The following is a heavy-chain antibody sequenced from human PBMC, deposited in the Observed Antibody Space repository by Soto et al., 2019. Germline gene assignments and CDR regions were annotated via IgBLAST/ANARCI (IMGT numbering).Heavy chain of an antibody. Sequence: QVQLVQSGAEVKKPGSSVKVSCRGSGDAFSRYPVSWVRQAPGQGLEWMGLIVPIIGRTDYALRFQGRVSLTADRSTNTVYMELTGLTSGYTAVYYCAAPESSTITWGQGTLVTVSS. CDR1: GDAFSRYP. CDR3: AAPESSTIT. D-gene: IGHD2-2*01. CDR2: IVPIIGRT. J-gene: IGHJ4*02. V-gene: IGHV1-69*02.